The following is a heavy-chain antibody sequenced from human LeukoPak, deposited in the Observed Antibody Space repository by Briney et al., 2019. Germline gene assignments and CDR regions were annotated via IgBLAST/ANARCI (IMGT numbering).Heavy chain of an antibody. CDR2: TYYRSKWYN. Sequence: SQTLSLTCAISGDSVSSNSAAWNWIRQSPSRGLEGLGRTYYRSKWYNDYAVSVKSRITINPDTSKNQFSLQLNSVTPEDTAVYYCARDIDSSSWYGVYYYYYYMDVWGKGTTVTVSS. CDR3: ARDIDSSSWYGVYYYYYYMDV. CDR1: GDSVSSNSAA. J-gene: IGHJ6*03. V-gene: IGHV6-1*01. D-gene: IGHD6-13*01.